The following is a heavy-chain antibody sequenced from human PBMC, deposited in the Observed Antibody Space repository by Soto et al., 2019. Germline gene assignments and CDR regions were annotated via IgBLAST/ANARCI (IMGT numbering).Heavy chain of an antibody. D-gene: IGHD3-10*01. CDR3: ARDSSYGSGSYYMDY. CDR1: EFTFSSYA. Sequence: QVQLVESGGGVVQPGRSLRLSCAASEFTFSSYAMHWVRQAPGKGLEWVAVISYDGSNKYYADSVKGRFTISRDNSKNSLYLQMNSLRAEDTAVYYCARDSSYGSGSYYMDYWGQGTLVTVSS. V-gene: IGHV3-30-3*01. CDR2: ISYDGSNK. J-gene: IGHJ4*02.